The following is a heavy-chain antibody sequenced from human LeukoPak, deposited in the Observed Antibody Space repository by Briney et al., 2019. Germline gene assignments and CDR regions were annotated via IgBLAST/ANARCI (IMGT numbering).Heavy chain of an antibody. CDR3: ARDHHIYYDSSGYYPNFDY. J-gene: IGHJ4*02. V-gene: IGHV1-69*13. D-gene: IGHD3-22*01. CDR2: IIPIFGTA. Sequence: ASVKVSYKASGGTFSSYAISWVRQVPGQGLEWMGGIIPIFGTANYAQKFQGRVTITADESTSTAYMELSSLRSEDTAVYYCARDHHIYYDSSGYYPNFDYWGQGTLVTVSS. CDR1: GGTFSSYA.